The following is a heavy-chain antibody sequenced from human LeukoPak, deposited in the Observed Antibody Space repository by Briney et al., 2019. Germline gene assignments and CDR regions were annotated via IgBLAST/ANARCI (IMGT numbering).Heavy chain of an antibody. CDR3: ARATVTTTSTFDY. Sequence: ASVKVSCKASGYTFTGYYMHWVRQAPGQGLEWMGWINPNSGGTNYAQKFQGRVTMTRDTSISTAYMELSRLRSDDTAVYYCARATVTTTSTFDYWGQGTLVTVSS. CDR2: INPNSGGT. J-gene: IGHJ4*02. D-gene: IGHD4-17*01. CDR1: GYTFTGYY. V-gene: IGHV1-2*02.